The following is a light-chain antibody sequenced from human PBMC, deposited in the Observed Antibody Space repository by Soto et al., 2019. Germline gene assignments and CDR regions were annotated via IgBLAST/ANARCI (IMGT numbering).Light chain of an antibody. CDR1: QSISSW. J-gene: IGKJ3*01. CDR3: QQYSSPPFT. Sequence: DIQMTQSPSTLSASVGDRVTITCRASQSISSWLAWYQQKPGKAPKLLIYDASSLESGVPSRFSGSGSATEFTLTISSLQPDDSATYYCQQYSSPPFTFGPGTTVDIK. V-gene: IGKV1-5*01. CDR2: DAS.